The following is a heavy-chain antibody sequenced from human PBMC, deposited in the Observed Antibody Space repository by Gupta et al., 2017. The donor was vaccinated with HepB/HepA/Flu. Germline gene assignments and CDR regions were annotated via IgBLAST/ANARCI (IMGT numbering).Heavy chain of an antibody. CDR2: IYYSGST. V-gene: IGHV4-59*01. CDR1: GGSISSYS. CDR3: ARGLSGYCSSTSCLGAYYYYMDV. J-gene: IGHJ6*03. Sequence: VQLQESGPGLVTPSETLSLTCTVSGGSISSYSWSWIRQPPGKGLEWIGYIYYSGSTNYNPSLKSRVTISVDTSKNQFSLKLSSVTAADTAVYYCARGLSGYCSSTSCLGAYYYYMDVWGKGTTVTVSS. D-gene: IGHD2-2*01.